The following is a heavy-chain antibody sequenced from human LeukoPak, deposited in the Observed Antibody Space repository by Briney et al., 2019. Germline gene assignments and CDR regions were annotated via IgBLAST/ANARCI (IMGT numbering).Heavy chain of an antibody. CDR1: GLTFSSYG. CDR2: IWYDGSNK. CDR3: ARERARAAAIDY. Sequence: GGSLRLSCAASGLTFSSYGMHWVRQAPGKGLEWVAVIWYDGSNKYYADSVKGRFTISRDNSKNTLYLQMNSLRAEDTAVYYCARERARAAAIDYWGQGTLVTVSS. J-gene: IGHJ4*02. D-gene: IGHD6-13*01. V-gene: IGHV3-33*01.